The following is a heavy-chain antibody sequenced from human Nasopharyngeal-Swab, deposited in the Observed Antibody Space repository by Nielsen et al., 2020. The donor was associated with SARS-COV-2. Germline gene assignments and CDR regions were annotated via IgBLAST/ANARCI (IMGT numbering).Heavy chain of an antibody. CDR1: GFTFSRYG. CDR2: IWYDGSNK. D-gene: IGHD7-27*01. J-gene: IGHJ4*02. Sequence: GRSLRLSCAASGFTFSRYGMPWVRQAPGKGLEWVAVIWYDGSNKYNADSVKGRFTITRDNSKNTLYLQMNSLRAEDTAVYYCARRAGDGEGDYWGQGTLVTVSS. V-gene: IGHV3-33*01. CDR3: ARRAGDGEGDY.